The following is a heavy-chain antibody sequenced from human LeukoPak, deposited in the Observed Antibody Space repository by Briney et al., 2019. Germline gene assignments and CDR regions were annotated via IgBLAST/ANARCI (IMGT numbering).Heavy chain of an antibody. Sequence: GASVKVSCKASGYTFTSYGISWVRQAPGQGLEWMRWISAYNGNTNYAQKLQGRVTMTTDTSTSTAYMELRSLRSDDTAVYYCARDQEGSGSWYGYYYYGMDVWGQGTTVTVSS. V-gene: IGHV1-18*01. D-gene: IGHD6-13*01. J-gene: IGHJ6*02. CDR3: ARDQEGSGSWYGYYYYGMDV. CDR1: GYTFTSYG. CDR2: ISAYNGNT.